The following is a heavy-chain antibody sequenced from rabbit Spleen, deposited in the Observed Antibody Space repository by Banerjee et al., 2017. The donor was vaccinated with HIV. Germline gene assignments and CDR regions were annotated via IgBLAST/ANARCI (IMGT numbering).Heavy chain of an antibody. CDR2: IYTGNSKT. V-gene: IGHV1S45*01. CDR3: ARDAGSGPYIDGYFDL. Sequence: QQQLEESGGGLVKPGGTLTLTCKASGFSFSRNYDMCWVRQAPGKGLEWIACIYTGNSKTYYASWAKGRFTISKTSSTTVTLQMTSLTVADMATYFCARDAGSGPYIDGYFDLWGQGTLVTVS. CDR1: GFSFSRNYD. D-gene: IGHD8-1*01. J-gene: IGHJ4*01.